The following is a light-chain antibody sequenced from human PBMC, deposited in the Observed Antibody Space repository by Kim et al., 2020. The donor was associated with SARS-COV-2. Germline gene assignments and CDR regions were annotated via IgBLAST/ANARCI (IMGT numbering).Light chain of an antibody. CDR3: SSQDSSGNLVL. J-gene: IGLJ2*01. Sequence: SSELTQDPVVSVALGQTVRITCQGDSLRTYYANWYQQKPGQAPLLVMYSKNIRPSVIPDRCSGSSTRNTASLTITGAQAEDEADYYCSSQDSSGNLVLFGGGTQLTVL. CDR2: SKN. CDR1: SLRTYY. V-gene: IGLV3-19*01.